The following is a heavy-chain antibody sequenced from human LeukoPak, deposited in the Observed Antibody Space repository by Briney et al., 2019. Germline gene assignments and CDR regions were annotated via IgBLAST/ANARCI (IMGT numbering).Heavy chain of an antibody. Sequence: GGSLRLSCAASGFTFSSYAMSWVRQAPGKGLEWVSAISGSGGSTYYADSVKGRFTISRDNSKNTLYLQMNSLRAEDTAVYYCARDEVCSSTSCSEVFDYWGQGTLVTVSS. V-gene: IGHV3-23*01. J-gene: IGHJ4*02. CDR3: ARDEVCSSTSCSEVFDY. D-gene: IGHD2-2*01. CDR1: GFTFSSYA. CDR2: ISGSGGST.